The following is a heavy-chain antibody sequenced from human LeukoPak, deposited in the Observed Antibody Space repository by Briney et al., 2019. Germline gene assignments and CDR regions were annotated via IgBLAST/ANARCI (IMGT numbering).Heavy chain of an antibody. CDR1: GYTFTSYG. J-gene: IGHJ5*02. CDR2: ISAYNGNT. D-gene: IGHD6-13*01. Sequence: ASVKVSCKASGYTFTSYGISWVRQAPGQGLEWMGWISAYNGNTNYAQKLQGRVTMTTDTSTSTAHMELRSLRSDDTAVYYCARVGLGAAAGNWFDPWGQGTLVTVSS. V-gene: IGHV1-18*01. CDR3: ARVGLGAAAGNWFDP.